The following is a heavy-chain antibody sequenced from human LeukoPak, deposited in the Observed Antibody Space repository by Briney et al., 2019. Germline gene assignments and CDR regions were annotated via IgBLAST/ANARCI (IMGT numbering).Heavy chain of an antibody. CDR1: GYTFTSFG. J-gene: IGHJ3*02. CDR3: ARDESFDAFDI. Sequence: GASVKVSCKASGYTFTSFGISWVRQAPGQGLEWMGWIRAYNGNTNYAQKLQGRVTMTTDTSTSTAYMELRRMRSDDTAVYYCARDESFDAFDIWGQGTMVTVSS. V-gene: IGHV1-18*01. CDR2: IRAYNGNT.